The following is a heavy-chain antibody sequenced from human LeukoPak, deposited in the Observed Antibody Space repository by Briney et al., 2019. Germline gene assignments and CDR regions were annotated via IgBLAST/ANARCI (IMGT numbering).Heavy chain of an antibody. V-gene: IGHV3-23*01. CDR2: ISSGGST. D-gene: IGHD3-22*01. CDR1: GFTFSSYA. J-gene: IGHJ4*02. CDR3: AKRGYYDSGGYLDY. Sequence: PGGSLRLSCAASGFTFSSYAMNWVRQAPGKGLEWVSVISSGGSTYHADSVKGRFTISRDNSKNTLYLQMNSLRAEDTAVYYCAKRGYYDSGGYLDYWGQGTLVTVSS.